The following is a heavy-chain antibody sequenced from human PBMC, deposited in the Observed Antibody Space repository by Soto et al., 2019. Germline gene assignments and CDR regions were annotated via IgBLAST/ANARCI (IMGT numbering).Heavy chain of an antibody. CDR3: AKAVYSSSWYWFDY. CDR2: ISGSGGST. Sequence: EVQLLESGGGLVQPGGSLRLSCAASGLTFSSYAMSWVRQPPWKGLEWVSAISGSGGSTYYADSVKGRFTISRDNSKNTRYLQMNSLRAEDTAVYYCAKAVYSSSWYWFDYWGQGTLVTVSS. J-gene: IGHJ4*02. V-gene: IGHV3-23*01. CDR1: GLTFSSYA. D-gene: IGHD6-13*01.